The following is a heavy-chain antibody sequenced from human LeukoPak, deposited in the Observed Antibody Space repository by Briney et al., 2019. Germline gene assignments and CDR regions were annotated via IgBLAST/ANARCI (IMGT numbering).Heavy chain of an antibody. CDR3: AKDQNYDILTGSFDY. V-gene: IGHV3-48*03. CDR1: GFTFSSYE. Sequence: GGSLRLSCAASGFTFSSYEMNWVRQAPGKGLEWVSYISSSGSTIYYADSVKGRFTISRDNTKNTLYLQMNSLRAEDTAVYYCAKDQNYDILTGSFDYWGQGTLVTVSS. CDR2: ISSSGSTI. D-gene: IGHD3-9*01. J-gene: IGHJ4*02.